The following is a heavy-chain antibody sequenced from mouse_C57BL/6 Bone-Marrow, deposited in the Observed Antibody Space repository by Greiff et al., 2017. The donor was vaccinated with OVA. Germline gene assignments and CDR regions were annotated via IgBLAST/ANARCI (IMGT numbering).Heavy chain of an antibody. J-gene: IGHJ4*01. CDR1: GYSITSGYY. CDR3: AREGLSDAMDY. V-gene: IGHV3-6*01. Sequence: DVQLQESGPGLVKPSQSLSLTCSVTGYSITSGYYWNWIRQFPGNKLEWMGYISYDGSNNYNTSLKNRISITRDTSKNQFFLKLNSVTTEDTATYYCAREGLSDAMDYWGQGTSVTVSS. CDR2: ISYDGSN.